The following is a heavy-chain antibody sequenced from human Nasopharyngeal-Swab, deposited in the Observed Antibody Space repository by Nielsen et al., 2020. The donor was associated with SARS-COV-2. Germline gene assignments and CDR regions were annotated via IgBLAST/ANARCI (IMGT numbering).Heavy chain of an antibody. CDR3: AKCPRNTAMVNYFDY. J-gene: IGHJ4*02. D-gene: IGHD5-18*01. CDR2: ISGSGGST. V-gene: IGHV3-23*01. Sequence: GGSLRLSCAASGSTFSSYAMSWVRQAPGKGLEWVSAISGSGGSTYYADSVKGRFTISRDNSKNTMYLQINSLTAEDTAVYYCAKCPRNTAMVNYFDYWGQGTLVTVSS. CDR1: GSTFSSYA.